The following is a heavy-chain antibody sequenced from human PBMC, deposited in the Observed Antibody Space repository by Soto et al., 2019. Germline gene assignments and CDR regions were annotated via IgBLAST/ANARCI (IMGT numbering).Heavy chain of an antibody. Sequence: QLQLQESGSGLVKPSQTLSLTCAVSGGSISSGGYSWSWIRQPPGKGLEWIGYIYHSGSTYYNPSLKSRVTISVDRSKNQFTLKLSSVTPADTAVYYCARAHYYDSSGLDYWGQGTLVTVSS. V-gene: IGHV4-30-2*01. D-gene: IGHD3-22*01. CDR1: GGSISSGGYS. CDR3: ARAHYYDSSGLDY. J-gene: IGHJ4*02. CDR2: IYHSGST.